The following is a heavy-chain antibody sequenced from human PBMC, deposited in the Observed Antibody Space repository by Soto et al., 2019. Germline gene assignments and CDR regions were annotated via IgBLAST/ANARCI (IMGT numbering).Heavy chain of an antibody. CDR3: AKGKRSSGYYYFEY. V-gene: IGHV3-23*01. D-gene: IGHD3-22*01. CDR2: ISSASGST. CDR1: GFTFSRYA. Sequence: PGGSLRLSCAASGFTFSRYAMNWVRQAPGKGLEWVSSISSASGSTYYADSVKGRFTISRDNSRNTLFLQMNSLRADDTAVYYCAKGKRSSGYYYFEYCGQGALVTVS. J-gene: IGHJ4*02.